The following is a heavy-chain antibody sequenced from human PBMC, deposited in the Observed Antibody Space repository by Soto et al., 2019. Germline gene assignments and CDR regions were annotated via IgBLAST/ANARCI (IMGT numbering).Heavy chain of an antibody. CDR1: GFTFSSYG. Sequence: GGSLRLSCAASGFTFSSYGMHWVRQAPGKGLEWVAVISYDGSNKYYADSVKGRFTISRDNSKNTLYLQMNSLRAEDTAVYYCAKDRVGNRNDSYYGTDVWGQGTTATVS. CDR3: AKDRVGNRNDSYYGTDV. D-gene: IGHD1-1*01. V-gene: IGHV3-30*18. J-gene: IGHJ6*02. CDR2: ISYDGSNK.